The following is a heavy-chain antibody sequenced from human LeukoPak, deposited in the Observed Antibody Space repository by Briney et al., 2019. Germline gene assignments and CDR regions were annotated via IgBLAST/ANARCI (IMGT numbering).Heavy chain of an antibody. J-gene: IGHJ4*02. V-gene: IGHV3-23*01. CDR2: ISGSGDST. Sequence: GGSLRLSCAASGFTFNNYAMTWVRQAPGKGREWVSTISGSGDSTPYADSGKGPFTISRATSTDYLYMRSISLEVKATAVYYCARDSSGYLYYFDFWGQGTPVTVSS. CDR3: ARDSSGYLYYFDF. D-gene: IGHD3-22*01. CDR1: GFTFNNYA.